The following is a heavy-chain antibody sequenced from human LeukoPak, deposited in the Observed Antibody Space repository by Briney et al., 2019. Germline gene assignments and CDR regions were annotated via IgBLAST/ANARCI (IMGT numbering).Heavy chain of an antibody. CDR3: ARDLVVVRDY. CDR2: ISSSSSTI. D-gene: IGHD3-22*01. V-gene: IGHV3-48*04. J-gene: IGHJ4*02. Sequence: PGGSLRLSCAASGFTFSSYSMNWVRQAPGKGLEWVSYISSSSSTIYYADSVKGRFTISRDNAKNSLYLQMNSLRAEDTAVYYCARDLVVVRDYWGQGTLVTVSS. CDR1: GFTFSSYS.